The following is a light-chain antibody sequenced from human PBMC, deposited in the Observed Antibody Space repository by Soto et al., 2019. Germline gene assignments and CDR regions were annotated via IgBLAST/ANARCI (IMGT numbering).Light chain of an antibody. J-gene: IGKJ1*01. CDR2: WAS. CDR1: QSVLYSSNNKNY. V-gene: IGKV4-1*01. Sequence: DIVMTQSPDSLAVSLGERATINCKSSQSVLYSSNNKNYLAWYQQKPGQPPKLLIYWASTRESGVPDRFSGSGSASDFTLTISSLEAGDVAVYYCQQYYSTPRTVGQGTKVVIK. CDR3: QQYYSTPRT.